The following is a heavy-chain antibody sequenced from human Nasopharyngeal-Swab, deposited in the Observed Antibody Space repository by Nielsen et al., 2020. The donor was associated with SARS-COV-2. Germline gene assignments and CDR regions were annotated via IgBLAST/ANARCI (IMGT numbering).Heavy chain of an antibody. D-gene: IGHD6-13*01. J-gene: IGHJ2*01. CDR2: IYYSGGT. Sequence: SETLSLTCNVSGGSISSSSYYWGWIRQPPGKGLEWIGSIYYSGGTYYNPSLKSRVTISVDTSKNQFSLKLSSVTAADTAVYYCARDRQQQLVLGYFDLWGRGTLVTVSS. CDR3: ARDRQQQLVLGYFDL. CDR1: GGSISSSSYY. V-gene: IGHV4-39*07.